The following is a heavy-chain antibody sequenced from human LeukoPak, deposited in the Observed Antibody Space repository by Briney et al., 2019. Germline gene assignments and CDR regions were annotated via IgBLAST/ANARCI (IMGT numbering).Heavy chain of an antibody. CDR1: GIIFSDYN. D-gene: IGHD3-10*01. CDR2: ISGNSITR. Sequence: GGSLRLSCAASGIIFSDYNMNWVRQAPGKGLEWVSHISGNSITRYYADSVKGRFTISRDNVKNSLYLQMNSLRDEDTAVYYCARYFGDPQGMDVWGQGTTVTVSS. V-gene: IGHV3-48*02. CDR3: ARYFGDPQGMDV. J-gene: IGHJ6*02.